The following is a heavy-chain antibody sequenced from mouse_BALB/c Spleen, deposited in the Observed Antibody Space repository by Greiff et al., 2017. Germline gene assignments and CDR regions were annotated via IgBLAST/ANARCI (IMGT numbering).Heavy chain of an antibody. D-gene: IGHD2-14*01. CDR3: TRSYRYDEGYAMDY. V-gene: IGHV1-5*01. CDR2: IYPGNSDT. J-gene: IGHJ4*01. CDR1: GYTFTSYW. Sequence: EVQLQQSGTGLARPGASVKMSCKASGYTFTSYWMHWVKQRPGQGLEWIGAIYPGNSDTSYNQKFKGKAKLTAVTSTSTAYMELSSLTNEDSAVYYCTRSYRYDEGYAMDYWGQGTSVTVSS.